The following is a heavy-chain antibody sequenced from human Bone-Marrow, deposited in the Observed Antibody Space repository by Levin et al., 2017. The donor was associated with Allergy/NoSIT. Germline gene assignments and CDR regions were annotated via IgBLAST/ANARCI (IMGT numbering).Heavy chain of an antibody. V-gene: IGHV3-74*01. J-gene: IGHJ3*02. Sequence: QPGGSLRLSCAASGFTFSTYWMHWVRQAPGKGLVWVSRINSDGSSTSYADSVKGRFTISRDNAKNTLYLQMNSLRAEDTAVYYCARPGMAFLSDAFDIWGQGTVVSVSS. CDR1: GFTFSTYW. CDR3: ARPGMAFLSDAFDI. CDR2: INSDGSST. D-gene: IGHD5-24*01.